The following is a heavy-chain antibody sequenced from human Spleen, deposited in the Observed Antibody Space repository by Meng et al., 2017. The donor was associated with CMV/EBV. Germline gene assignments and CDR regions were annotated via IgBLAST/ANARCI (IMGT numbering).Heavy chain of an antibody. CDR1: GFTFSSYW. J-gene: IGHJ4*02. Sequence: CAASGFTFSSYWMSWVRQAPGKGLEWVANIKQDGSEKYYVDSVKGRFTISRDNAKNSLYLQMNSLRAEDTAVYYCARGVYSSGWYWDYWGQGTLVTV. CDR2: IKQDGSEK. V-gene: IGHV3-7*01. D-gene: IGHD6-19*01. CDR3: ARGVYSSGWYWDY.